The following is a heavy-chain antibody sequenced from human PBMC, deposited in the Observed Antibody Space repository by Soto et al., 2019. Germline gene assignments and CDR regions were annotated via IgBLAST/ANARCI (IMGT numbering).Heavy chain of an antibody. V-gene: IGHV3-23*01. CDR3: ANSVSSGFPYYFDY. CDR1: GFTFSSYA. Sequence: LRLSCAASGFTFSSYAMSWVRQAPGKGLEWVSAISGSGGSTYYADSVKGRFTISRDNSKNTLYLQMNSLRAEDTAVYYCANSVSSGFPYYFDYWGQGTLVTVSS. J-gene: IGHJ4*02. CDR2: ISGSGGST. D-gene: IGHD3-22*01.